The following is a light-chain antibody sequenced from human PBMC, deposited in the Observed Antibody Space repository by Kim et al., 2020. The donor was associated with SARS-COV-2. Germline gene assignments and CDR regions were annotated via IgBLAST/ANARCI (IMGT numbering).Light chain of an antibody. V-gene: IGLV2-11*01. CDR2: DVS. J-gene: IGLJ3*02. Sequence: QSALTQPRSVSGSPGQSVTISCTGTSTDVGNYESVSWYQHHPGQAPKLMIYDVSKRPSGVPDRFSGSQSGNTASLTISGLQAEDEADYYCCSYAGSYTWVFGGGTKVTVL. CDR1: STDVGNYES. CDR3: CSYAGSYTWV.